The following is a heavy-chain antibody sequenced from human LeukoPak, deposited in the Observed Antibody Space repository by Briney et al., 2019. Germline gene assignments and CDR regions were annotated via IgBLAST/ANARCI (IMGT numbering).Heavy chain of an antibody. CDR2: MYYSGST. D-gene: IGHD3-16*01. J-gene: IGHJ5*02. CDR3: ASSTGGWFDP. V-gene: IGHV4-59*01. Sequence: SETLSLTCAVYGGSFSGYYWSWIRQPPGKGLEWIGYMYYSGSTNYNPSLKSRVTISVDTSKNQFSLKLSSVTAADTAVYYCASSTGGWFDPWGQGSLVTVSS. CDR1: GGSFSGYY.